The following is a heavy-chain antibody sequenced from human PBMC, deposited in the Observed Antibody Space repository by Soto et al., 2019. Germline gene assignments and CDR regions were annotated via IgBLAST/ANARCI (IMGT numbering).Heavy chain of an antibody. Sequence: ASVKVSCKASGYTFTGHYMHWVRQAPGQGLEWMGWINPNSVRTNYAQKFQGRVTLTRDTSISTAYMELSRLRSDDTAVYYCAREPMVRAAHGFDIWGQGTMVTVSS. J-gene: IGHJ3*02. V-gene: IGHV1-2*02. CDR1: GYTFTGHY. CDR3: AREPMVRAAHGFDI. D-gene: IGHD3-10*01. CDR2: INPNSVRT.